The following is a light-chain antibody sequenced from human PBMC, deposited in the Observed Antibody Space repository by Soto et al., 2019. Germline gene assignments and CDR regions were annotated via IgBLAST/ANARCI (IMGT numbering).Light chain of an antibody. Sequence: DRVAITCRASQSIRSFLNWYQQKPGKAPKLLIPAASSLQSGVPSRFSGSGSGTDFTLTISSLQPEDFATYYCQQSYSTPYTFGQGTKLEIK. CDR1: QSIRSF. CDR2: AAS. V-gene: IGKV1-39*01. CDR3: QQSYSTPYT. J-gene: IGKJ2*01.